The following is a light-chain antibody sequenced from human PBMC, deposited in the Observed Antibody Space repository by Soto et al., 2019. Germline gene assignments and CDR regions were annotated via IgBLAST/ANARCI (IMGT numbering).Light chain of an antibody. CDR1: QSLLYGSNNKNY. J-gene: IGKJ3*01. CDR3: QQYRSSPLT. CDR2: WAS. V-gene: IGKV4-1*01. Sequence: DIVMTQSPDSLAVSLGERATINCKSSQSLLYGSNNKNYLAWYQQKPGQPPKLLIYWASTRESGVPDRFSGSESGTDFTLTISSLQAEDVAVYYCQQYRSSPLTFGPGTKVDIK.